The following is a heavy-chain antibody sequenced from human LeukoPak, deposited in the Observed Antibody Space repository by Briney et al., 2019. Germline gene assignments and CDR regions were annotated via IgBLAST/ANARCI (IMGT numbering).Heavy chain of an antibody. Sequence: SVKVSCKASGGTFSSYAISWVRQAPGQGLEWMGGIIPIFGTANYAQKFQGRVTITADKSTSTAYMELSSLRSEDTAVYYCARASQDTAMVTSGYFDYWGQGTLVTVSS. J-gene: IGHJ4*02. D-gene: IGHD5-18*01. V-gene: IGHV1-69*06. CDR2: IIPIFGTA. CDR1: GGTFSSYA. CDR3: ARASQDTAMVTSGYFDY.